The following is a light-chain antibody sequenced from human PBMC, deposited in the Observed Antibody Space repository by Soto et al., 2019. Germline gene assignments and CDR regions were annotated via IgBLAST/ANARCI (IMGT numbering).Light chain of an antibody. CDR1: QDIREF. CDR3: QQYYSVPLT. V-gene: IGKV1-33*01. J-gene: IGKJ4*01. CDR2: GAS. Sequence: DIQMTQSPSSLSASVGDRVTTTCQAGQDIREFLNWYQQKPGKAPKLLINGASNLETGVPSRFSGSGSGTDFTFTISSLQPEDIATYYCQQYYSVPLTVGGGTKVDIK.